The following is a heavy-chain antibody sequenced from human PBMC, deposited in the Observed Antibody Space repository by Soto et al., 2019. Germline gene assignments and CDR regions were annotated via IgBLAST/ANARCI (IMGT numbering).Heavy chain of an antibody. J-gene: IGHJ6*02. V-gene: IGHV1-18*04. Sequence: VASVKVSCKASGYTFTSYGISWVRQAPGQGLEWMGWISAYNGNTNYAQKLQSRVTMTTDTSTSTAYMELRSLRSDDTAVYYCARDPDGSSSWYYYYYGMDVWGQGTTVTVSS. D-gene: IGHD6-13*01. CDR1: GYTFTSYG. CDR2: ISAYNGNT. CDR3: ARDPDGSSSWYYYYYGMDV.